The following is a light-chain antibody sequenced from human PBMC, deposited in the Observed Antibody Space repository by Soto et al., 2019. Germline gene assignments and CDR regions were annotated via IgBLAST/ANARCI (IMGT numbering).Light chain of an antibody. CDR3: ETWYSNTHKV. CDR2: LDRSGSY. CDR1: SGHSTYI. J-gene: IGLJ3*02. Sequence: QLVLTQSSSASASLGSSVKLTCILRSGHSTYIIAWHQQQPGKAPRFLMTLDRSGSYNRGSGVPDRLSGSSSGADRYLTISNLQFEDEDDYYCETWYSNTHKVFGGGTKLTVL. V-gene: IGLV4-60*02.